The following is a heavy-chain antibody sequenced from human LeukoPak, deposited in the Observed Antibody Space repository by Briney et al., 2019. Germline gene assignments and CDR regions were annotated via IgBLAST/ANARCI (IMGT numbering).Heavy chain of an antibody. CDR1: GYTFTSYG. CDR2: ISTYNGNT. D-gene: IGHD1-26*01. CDR3: ARDVRGELALQPDY. V-gene: IGHV1-18*01. J-gene: IGHJ4*02. Sequence: ASVKVSCKASGYTFTSYGINWVRQAPGQGLEWMGWISTYNGNTNYGQKLRGRVTLTTDTSTSTAYMELRSLRSDDTAVFYCARDVRGELALQPDYWGQGTLVTVSS.